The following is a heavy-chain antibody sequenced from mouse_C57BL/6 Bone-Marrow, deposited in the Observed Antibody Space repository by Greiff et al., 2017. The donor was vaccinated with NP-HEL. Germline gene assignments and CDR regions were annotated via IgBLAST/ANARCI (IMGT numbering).Heavy chain of an antibody. CDR3: ARTDEDGNTGDYAMDY. CDR1: GSTFSSYT. CDR2: ISGGGGNT. D-gene: IGHD2-1*01. V-gene: IGHV5-9*04. J-gene: IGHJ4*01. Sequence: EVQLQQSGGGLVKPGGSLKLSCAASGSTFSSYTMSWVRQTPEKRLEWVATISGGGGNTYYPDSVKGRFTISRDNAKNTLYLQMSSLRSEDTALYYCARTDEDGNTGDYAMDYWGQGTSVTVSS.